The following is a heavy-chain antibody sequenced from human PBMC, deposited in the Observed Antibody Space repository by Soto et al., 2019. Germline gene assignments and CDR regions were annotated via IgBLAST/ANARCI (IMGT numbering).Heavy chain of an antibody. V-gene: IGHV3-21*06. CDR3: ARESEDLTSNFDY. CDR1: GFTFTRYS. J-gene: IGHJ4*02. CDR2: ISSTTNYI. Sequence: GGSLRLSCAASGFTFTRYSMDWVRQAPGKGLEWVSSISSTTNYIYYGDSMKGRFTISRDNAKNSLYLEMNSLRAEDTAVYYCARESEDLTSNFDYWGQGTLVTVSS.